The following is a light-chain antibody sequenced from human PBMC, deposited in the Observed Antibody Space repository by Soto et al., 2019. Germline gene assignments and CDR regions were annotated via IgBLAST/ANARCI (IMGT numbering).Light chain of an antibody. V-gene: IGLV1-44*01. J-gene: IGLJ1*01. CDR2: IND. Sequence: QSVLTPPPAASGTPGQRFTISCSRSSSNMGSNTVNWYQQTPDTTPNLLRYINDARPSGNHDRFSSPNSATSAAPAISWPESDDEGEYCCAARDDSLNGYVFGTGTEV. CDR1: SSNMGSNT. CDR3: AARDDSLNGYV.